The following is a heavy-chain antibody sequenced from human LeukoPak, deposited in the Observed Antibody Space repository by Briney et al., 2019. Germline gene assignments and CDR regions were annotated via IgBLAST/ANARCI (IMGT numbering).Heavy chain of an antibody. CDR3: TTDPFTLDVYHFHY. D-gene: IGHD5/OR15-5a*01. CDR2: IKSKADGGTT. CDR1: GFTFSSAW. Sequence: GGSLRLSCAASGFTFSSAWMTWVRQAPGKGLEWVGHIKSKADGGTTDYAAPAKGRFTISRDDSKNTLSLQMNGLKYEDTAVYYCTTDPFTLDVYHFHYWGQGTLVTVSS. V-gene: IGHV3-15*01. J-gene: IGHJ4*02.